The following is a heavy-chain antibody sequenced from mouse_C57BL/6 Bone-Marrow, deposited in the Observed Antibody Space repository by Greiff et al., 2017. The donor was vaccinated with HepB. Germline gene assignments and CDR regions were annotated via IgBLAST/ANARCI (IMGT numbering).Heavy chain of an antibody. CDR1: GYAFSSYW. CDR2: IYPGDGDT. J-gene: IGHJ4*01. CDR3: ARWDYYGSSYYAMDY. D-gene: IGHD1-1*01. V-gene: IGHV1-80*01. Sequence: VQLQESGAELVKPGASVKISCKASGYAFSSYWMNWVKQRPGKGLEWIGQIYPGDGDTNYNGKFKGKATLTADKSSSTAYMQLSSLNSEDSAVYFCARWDYYGSSYYAMDYWGQGTSVTVSS.